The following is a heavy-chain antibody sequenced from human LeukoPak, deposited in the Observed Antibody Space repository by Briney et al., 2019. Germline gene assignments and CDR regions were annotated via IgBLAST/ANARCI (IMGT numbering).Heavy chain of an antibody. Sequence: PSQTLSLTCTVSGDSISSGSYYWSWIRQPAGKGLEWIGRIYTSGSTNYNPSLRSRVTISVDTSKNQFSLKLSSVTAADTAVYYCARGYFTPTRYYGMD. CDR2: IYTSGST. V-gene: IGHV4-61*02. J-gene: IGHJ6*01. CDR3: ARGYFTPTRYYGMD. D-gene: IGHD2-15*01. CDR1: GDSISSGSYY.